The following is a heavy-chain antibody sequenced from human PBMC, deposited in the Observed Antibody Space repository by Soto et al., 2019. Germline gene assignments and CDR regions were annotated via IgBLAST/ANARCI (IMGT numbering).Heavy chain of an antibody. V-gene: IGHV1-69*01. CDR3: ARADEKSSDYGMDV. D-gene: IGHD2-15*01. CDR2: IIPIFGTA. J-gene: IGHJ6*02. Sequence: QVQLVQSGAEVKKPGSSVKVSCKASGGTFSSYAISWVQQAPGQGLEWMGGIIPIFGTANYAQKFQGRVTITADESTSTAYMELSSLRSEDTAVYYCARADEKSSDYGMDVWGQGTTVTVSS. CDR1: GGTFSSYA.